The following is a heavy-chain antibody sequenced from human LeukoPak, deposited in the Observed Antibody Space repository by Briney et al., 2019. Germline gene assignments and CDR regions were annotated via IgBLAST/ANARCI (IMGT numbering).Heavy chain of an antibody. CDR1: GYTFTSYY. Sequence: ASVKVSCKASGYTFTSYYMHWVRQAPGQGLEWMGIINPSGGSTSYAQKFQGRVTMTRDMSTSTVYMELSSLRSEDTAVYYCARGTNSPRYIVLMVYATFDYWGQGTLVTVSS. CDR2: INPSGGST. D-gene: IGHD2-8*01. CDR3: ARGTNSPRYIVLMVYATFDY. V-gene: IGHV1-46*01. J-gene: IGHJ4*02.